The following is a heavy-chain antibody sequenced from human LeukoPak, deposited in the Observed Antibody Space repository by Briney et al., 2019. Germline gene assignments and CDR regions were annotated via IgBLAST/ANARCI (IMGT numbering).Heavy chain of an antibody. Sequence: ASVKVSCKTSGYTFTNYALHWVRQAPGQRLHWMGWINADNGNTKYSQEFQGRVTITRDTFASTTYMELSSLTSEDTAVYYCARAEDSSGWYVGYFQHWGQGTLVTVSS. CDR3: ARAEDSSGWYVGYFQH. J-gene: IGHJ1*01. D-gene: IGHD6-19*01. V-gene: IGHV1-3*01. CDR2: INADNGNT. CDR1: GYTFTNYA.